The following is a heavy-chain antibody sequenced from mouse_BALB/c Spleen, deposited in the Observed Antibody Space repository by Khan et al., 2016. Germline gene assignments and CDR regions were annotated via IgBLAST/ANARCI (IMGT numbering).Heavy chain of an antibody. Sequence: EVELVESGGGLVQPGGSLKLSCAASGFTFSTYGMSWVRQTPDKRLELVATINSNGGSTYYPDSVKGRFTISRDNAKNTLYLQMSSLKSEDTAMYYCARENYRYYFDYWGQGITLTVSS. V-gene: IGHV5-6-3*01. CDR2: INSNGGST. CDR3: ARENYRYYFDY. J-gene: IGHJ2*01. D-gene: IGHD2-14*01. CDR1: GFTFSTYG.